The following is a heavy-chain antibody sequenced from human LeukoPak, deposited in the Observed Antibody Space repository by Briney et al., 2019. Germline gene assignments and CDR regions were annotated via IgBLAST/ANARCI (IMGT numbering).Heavy chain of an antibody. CDR2: IYPGESAA. D-gene: IGHD1-1*01. CDR1: GYTFTNYW. J-gene: IGHJ4*02. CDR3: ARPGQRTDNAGWNHFDY. V-gene: IGHV5-51*01. Sequence: GESLKISCRGSGYTFTNYWIGWVRQMPGKGLEWMGIIYPGESAARYSPPFQGQVAISVDQSISTTYLQWSSLKASDTAIYYCARPGQRTDNAGWNHFDYWGQGTLVTVSS.